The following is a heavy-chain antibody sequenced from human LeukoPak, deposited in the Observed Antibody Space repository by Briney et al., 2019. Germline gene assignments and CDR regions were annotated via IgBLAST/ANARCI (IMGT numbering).Heavy chain of an antibody. D-gene: IGHD6-13*01. V-gene: IGHV3-23*01. J-gene: IGHJ4*02. CDR2: IIGSGTST. CDR3: ARGGTARDIAAVVPDH. Sequence: GGSLRLSCAASGFTFSTYAMTWVRQAPGKGLEWVSGIIGSGTSTYYADSVKGRSTISRDNSKNTLYLQMNSLTSEDTAVYSCARGGTARDIAAVVPDHWGQGTLVTVSS. CDR1: GFTFSTYA.